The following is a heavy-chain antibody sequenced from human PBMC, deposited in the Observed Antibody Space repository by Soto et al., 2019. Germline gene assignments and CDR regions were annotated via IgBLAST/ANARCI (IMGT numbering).Heavy chain of an antibody. D-gene: IGHD3-10*01. CDR3: ARGPRGYVYYHGMDV. Sequence: SETLSLTCTVSGDSISSADYYWSWIRQTPGKGLEWIGHIFYSGTTYYNPSLKSRLTISVDTSKNHFSLRLTSVTAADTAVYYCARGPRGYVYYHGMDVWGQGTTVTVSS. J-gene: IGHJ6*02. CDR1: GDSISSADYY. V-gene: IGHV4-30-4*01. CDR2: IFYSGTT.